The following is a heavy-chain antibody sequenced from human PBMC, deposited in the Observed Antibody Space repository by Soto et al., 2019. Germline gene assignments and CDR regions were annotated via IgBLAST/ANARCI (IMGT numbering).Heavy chain of an antibody. D-gene: IGHD5-12*01. Sequence: VQLAQSGAEVKKPGASVKVSCTTSGDSFNDYYIHWVRQAPGQGLEWMGWINPNGGATKYAQKFQGRVTVTRDTSIRTVYMELSSLRSDDTAVYYCARESGGATATLDYYYFYMDVWGKGTTVTVSS. CDR2: INPNGGAT. CDR1: GDSFNDYY. J-gene: IGHJ6*03. CDR3: ARESGGATATLDYYYFYMDV. V-gene: IGHV1-2*02.